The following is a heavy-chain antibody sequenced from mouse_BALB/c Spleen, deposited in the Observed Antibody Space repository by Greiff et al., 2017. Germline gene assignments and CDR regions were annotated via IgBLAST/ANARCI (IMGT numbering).Heavy chain of an antibody. CDR3: ARRSYYEDAMDY. V-gene: IGHV8-12*01. D-gene: IGHD2-10*01. CDR2: IYWDDDK. J-gene: IGHJ4*01. Sequence: QVTLKVSGPGILQPSQTLSLTCSFSGFSLSTSGMGVSWIRQPSGKGLEWLAHIYWDDDKRYNPSLKSRLTISKDTSSNQVFLKITSVDTADTATYYCARRSYYEDAMDYWGQGTSVTVSS. CDR1: GFSLSTSGMG.